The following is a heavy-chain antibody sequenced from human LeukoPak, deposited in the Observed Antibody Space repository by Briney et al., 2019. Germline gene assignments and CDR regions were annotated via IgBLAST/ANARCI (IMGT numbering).Heavy chain of an antibody. Sequence: PGGSLRLSCAASGFTFSSYGMHWVRQAPGKGPEWVALISYDGGEKYYVDSVKGRFTISRDNSKNTLYLQMNSLRAEDTAVYYCAKVRYSSGWPEFDYWGQGTLVTVSS. CDR2: ISYDGGEK. J-gene: IGHJ4*02. CDR1: GFTFSSYG. V-gene: IGHV3-30*18. CDR3: AKVRYSSGWPEFDY. D-gene: IGHD6-19*01.